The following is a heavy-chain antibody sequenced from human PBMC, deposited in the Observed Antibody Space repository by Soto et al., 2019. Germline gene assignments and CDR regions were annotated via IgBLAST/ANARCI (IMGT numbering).Heavy chain of an antibody. V-gene: IGHV3-73*01. CDR3: TISFRSGSPIDY. CDR2: IRSKANSYAT. CDR1: GFTFSGSA. J-gene: IGHJ4*02. D-gene: IGHD1-26*01. Sequence: LRLSCAASGFTFSGSAMHWVRQASGKGLEWVGRIRSKANSYATAYAASVKGRFTISRDDSKNTAYLQMNSLKTEDTAVYYCTISFRSGSPIDYWGQGTLVTVSS.